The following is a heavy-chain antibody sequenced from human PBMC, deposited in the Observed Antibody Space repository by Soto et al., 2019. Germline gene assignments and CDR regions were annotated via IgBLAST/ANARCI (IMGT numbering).Heavy chain of an antibody. J-gene: IGHJ4*02. CDR3: AKRPGLAHFDY. V-gene: IGHV3-23*01. D-gene: IGHD6-25*01. Sequence: EVQLLESGGGLVQPGGSLRLSCAASGFTFSNYAMSWVRQAPGKGLEWVSAISSSGGSTYYADSVKGRFTISRDNSKNTLYLQMNSLRAEDTGVYSCAKRPGLAHFDYWGQGTLVTVSS. CDR1: GFTFSNYA. CDR2: ISSSGGST.